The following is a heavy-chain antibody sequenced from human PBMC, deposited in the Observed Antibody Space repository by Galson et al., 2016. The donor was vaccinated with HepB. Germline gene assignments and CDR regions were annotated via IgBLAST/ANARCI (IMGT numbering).Heavy chain of an antibody. CDR3: AKLIAPGISVFDY. D-gene: IGHD3-3*02. CDR1: VFTFSSYP. CDR2: ISGSGGQT. J-gene: IGHJ4*02. V-gene: IGHV3-23*01. Sequence: SLRLSCAVSVFTFSSYPMSWVRQAPGKGLEWVSAISGSGGQTYYADSVKGRFTISRDNSKNTLSLQMNSLRADDTATYYCAKLIAPGISVFDYWGQGTLVTVSS.